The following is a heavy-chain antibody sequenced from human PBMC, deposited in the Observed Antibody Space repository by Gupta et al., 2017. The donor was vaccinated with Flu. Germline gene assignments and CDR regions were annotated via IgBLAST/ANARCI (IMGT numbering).Heavy chain of an antibody. D-gene: IGHD3-9*01. CDR3: TRHGVEFLRYFEA. V-gene: IGHV3-73*01. CDR2: IRSKATSYAT. Sequence: QTSGKGLEGVCRIRSKATSYATVYHESVKGRFTISRDDSRNTAYLQMNSLKIEDTAVYYCTRHGVEFLRYFEAWGQGTLVTVSS. J-gene: IGHJ5*02.